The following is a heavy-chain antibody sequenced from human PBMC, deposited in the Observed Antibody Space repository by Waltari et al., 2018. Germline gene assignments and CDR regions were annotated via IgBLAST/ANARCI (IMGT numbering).Heavy chain of an antibody. Sequence: QVQLVQSGAEVKKPGASVKVSCKASGYTFTGYYMHWVRQAPGQGLEWMGRINPNSGGTNYAQKFQGRVTMTRDTSISTAYMELSRLRSDDTAVYYCAREIYDFWSGIPSGPVYWGQGTLVTVSS. CDR2: INPNSGGT. CDR3: AREIYDFWSGIPSGPVY. D-gene: IGHD3-3*01. V-gene: IGHV1-2*06. CDR1: GYTFTGYY. J-gene: IGHJ4*02.